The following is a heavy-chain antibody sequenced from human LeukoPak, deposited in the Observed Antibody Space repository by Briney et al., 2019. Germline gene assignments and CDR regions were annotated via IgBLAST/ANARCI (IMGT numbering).Heavy chain of an antibody. CDR3: AKGIVVVPAAIDY. CDR2: ISGSGGST. V-gene: IGHV3-23*01. D-gene: IGHD2-2*01. J-gene: IGHJ4*02. CDR1: GFTFDDYG. Sequence: GGSLRLSCAASGFTFDDYGMSWVRQAPGKGLEWVSAISGSGGSTYYADSVKGRFTISRDNSKNTLYLQMNSLRAEDTAVYYCAKGIVVVPAAIDYWGQGTLVTVSS.